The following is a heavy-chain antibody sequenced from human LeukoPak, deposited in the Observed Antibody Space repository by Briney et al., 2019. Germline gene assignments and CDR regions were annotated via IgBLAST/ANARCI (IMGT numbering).Heavy chain of an antibody. V-gene: IGHV3-48*03. Sequence: GGSLRLPCAASGFTFSSYEMNWVRQAPGKGLERVSCISSSGSTIYYADSVKGRFTISRDNAKNSLYLQMNSLRAEDTAVYYCARLGSYCSSTSCYGAFDIWGQGTMVTVSS. J-gene: IGHJ3*02. CDR3: ARLGSYCSSTSCYGAFDI. CDR1: GFTFSSYE. D-gene: IGHD2-2*01. CDR2: ISSSGSTI.